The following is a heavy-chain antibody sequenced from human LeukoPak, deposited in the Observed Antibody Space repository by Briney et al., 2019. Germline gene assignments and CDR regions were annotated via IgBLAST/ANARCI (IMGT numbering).Heavy chain of an antibody. J-gene: IGHJ3*02. V-gene: IGHV3-73*01. CDR3: TRPLEIDI. Sequence: GGSLRLSCAASGFTFSGSAMHWVRQASGKGLEWVGRIRSKANSYATAYAASVKGRFTISRDDSKSTAYLQMNSLKTEDTAVYYCTRPLEIDIWGQGTMVTVSS. CDR1: GFTFSGSA. CDR2: IRSKANSYAT.